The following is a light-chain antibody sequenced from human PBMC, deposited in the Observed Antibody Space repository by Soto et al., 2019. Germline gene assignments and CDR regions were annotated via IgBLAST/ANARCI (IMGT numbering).Light chain of an antibody. CDR1: QSISSY. Sequence: DIQMTQSPSSLSASVGDRVTITCRASQSISSYLNWYQQKPGKAPKLLIYAASSLQGGVPSRFSGSGYGIDFNLTISSLQPEDFATYYCQQSYSTLVTFGQGTKLEIK. CDR3: QQSYSTLVT. CDR2: AAS. V-gene: IGKV1-39*01. J-gene: IGKJ2*01.